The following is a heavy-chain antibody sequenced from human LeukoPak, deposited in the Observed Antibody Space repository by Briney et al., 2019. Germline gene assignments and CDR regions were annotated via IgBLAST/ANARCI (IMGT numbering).Heavy chain of an antibody. V-gene: IGHV3-48*01. CDR3: VRDNPRCCGVVPANIDDY. CDR2: ISRDSGIK. CDR1: GFTVSSNY. J-gene: IGHJ4*02. Sequence: GGSLRLSCAASGFTVSSNYMSWVRQAPGKGLEWIAYISRDSGIKYYADSVRGRFTISRDNAKNSLYLQMHSLRAEDTAVYYCVRDNPRCCGVVPANIDDYWGQGTLVTVSS. D-gene: IGHD2-15*01.